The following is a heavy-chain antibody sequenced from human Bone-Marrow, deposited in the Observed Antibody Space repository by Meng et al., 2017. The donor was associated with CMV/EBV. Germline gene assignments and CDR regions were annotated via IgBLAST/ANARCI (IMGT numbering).Heavy chain of an antibody. CDR3: ARRGRVAGIDY. D-gene: IGHD6-19*01. CDR1: GFTFSSYA. V-gene: IGHV3-30-3*01. Sequence: LSCAASGFTFSSYAMPWVRQAPGKGLEWVAVISYDGSNKYYADSVKGRFTISRDNSKNTLYLQMNSLRAEDTAVYYCARRGRVAGIDYWGQGTLVTVSS. J-gene: IGHJ4*02. CDR2: ISYDGSNK.